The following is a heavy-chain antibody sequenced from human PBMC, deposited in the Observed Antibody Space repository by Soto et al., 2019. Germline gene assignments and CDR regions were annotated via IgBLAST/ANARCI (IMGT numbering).Heavy chain of an antibody. J-gene: IGHJ3*02. CDR1: GGAFSSYA. D-gene: IGHD2-15*01. CDR3: ARPGRGYCSGGSCYDAFDI. CDR2: IIPIFGTA. V-gene: IGHV1-69*13. Sequence: GASVKVSCKASGGAFSSYAISWVRQAPGQGLEWMGGIIPIFGTANYAQKFQGRGTITADESTSTAYMELSSLRSEDTAVYYCARPGRGYCSGGSCYDAFDIWGQGTMVTVSS.